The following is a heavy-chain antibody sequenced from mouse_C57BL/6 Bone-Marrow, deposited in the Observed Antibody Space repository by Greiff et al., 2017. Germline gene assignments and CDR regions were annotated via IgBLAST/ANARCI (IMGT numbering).Heavy chain of an antibody. V-gene: IGHV5-9-1*02. CDR3: TSRRLWPHYYAMDY. CDR2: ISSGGDYI. Sequence: EVNLVESGEGLVKPGGSLKLSCAASGFTFSRYAMSWVRQTPETRLEWVAYISSGGDYIYYADTVKGRFTISRDNARTTLYLQMSSLKSEDTAMYYCTSRRLWPHYYAMDYWGQGTSVTVSS. J-gene: IGHJ4*01. D-gene: IGHD1-1*02. CDR1: GFTFSRYA.